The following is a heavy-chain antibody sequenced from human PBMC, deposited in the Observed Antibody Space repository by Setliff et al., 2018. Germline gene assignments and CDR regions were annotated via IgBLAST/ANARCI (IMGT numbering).Heavy chain of an antibody. CDR2: ISANNGYM. V-gene: IGHV1-18*01. J-gene: IGHJ5*02. CDR1: GYTFTSYG. D-gene: IGHD2-2*01. Sequence: ASVKVSCKASGYTFTSYGISWLRQAPGQGLEWMGWISANNGYMVFAQNLQGRIIMTTDTSTSTAYMELKSLRPDDTAVYYCAGDRSNIVVVPSGAKFDPWGQGTLVTVSS. CDR3: AGDRSNIVVVPSGAKFDP.